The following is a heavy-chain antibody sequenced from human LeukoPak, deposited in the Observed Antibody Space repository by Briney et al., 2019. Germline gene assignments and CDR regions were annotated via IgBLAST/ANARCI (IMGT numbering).Heavy chain of an antibody. Sequence: PGGSLRLSCAASGFTFSSYAMHWVRQAPGKGLEWVAVISYDGSNKYYADSVKGRFTISRDNSKNTLYLQMNSLRAEDTAVYYCARDWRTSSLPLSSSSFYFDLWGQGTLVTVSS. CDR3: ARDWRTSSLPLSSSSFYFDL. CDR2: ISYDGSNK. V-gene: IGHV3-30-3*01. CDR1: GFTFSSYA. J-gene: IGHJ5*02. D-gene: IGHD6-6*01.